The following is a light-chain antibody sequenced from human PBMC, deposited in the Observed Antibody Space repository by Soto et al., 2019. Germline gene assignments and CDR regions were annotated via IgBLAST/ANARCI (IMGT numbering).Light chain of an antibody. CDR2: RAS. CDR3: QQYNNWPLS. Sequence: EIVLTQSPGTLSLSPGERATLSCRASQSVSNNYLAWYQEIRGQAPTLFIYRASTRATGIPARFSGVGSGTEFTLTISSLESEDFAVNSCQQYNNWPLSFGQGTKVDIK. J-gene: IGKJ1*01. V-gene: IGKV3D-15*01. CDR1: QSVSNN.